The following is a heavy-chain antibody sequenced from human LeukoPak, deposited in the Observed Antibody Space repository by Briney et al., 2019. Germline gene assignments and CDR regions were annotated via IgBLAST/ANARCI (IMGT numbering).Heavy chain of an antibody. CDR1: GGTFSSYA. CDR3: ARQSLPRSITMVRGAGGWFDP. CDR2: IIPIFGIA. Sequence: SVKVSCKASGGTFSSYAISWVRQAPGQGLEWMGRIIPIFGIANYAQKFQGRVTITADKSTSTAYMELCSLRSEDTAVYYCARQSLPRSITMVRGAGGWFDPWGQGTLVTVSS. J-gene: IGHJ5*02. V-gene: IGHV1-69*04. D-gene: IGHD3-10*01.